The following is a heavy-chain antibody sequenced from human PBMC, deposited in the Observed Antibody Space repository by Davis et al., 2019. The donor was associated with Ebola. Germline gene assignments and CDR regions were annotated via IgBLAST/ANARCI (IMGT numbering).Heavy chain of an antibody. CDR3: AKDRLEAAAPFDP. D-gene: IGHD6-13*01. J-gene: IGHJ5*02. V-gene: IGHV1-18*04. CDR2: ISAYNGNT. Sequence: AASVKVSCKASGYTFTSYGISWVRQAPGQGLEWMGWISAYNGNTNYAQKFQGRVTITRDTSASTAYMELSSLRSEDTAVYYCAKDRLEAAAPFDPWGQGTLVRLL. CDR1: GYTFTSYG.